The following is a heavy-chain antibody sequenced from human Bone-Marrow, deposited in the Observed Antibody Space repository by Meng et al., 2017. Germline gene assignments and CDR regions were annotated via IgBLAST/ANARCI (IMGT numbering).Heavy chain of an antibody. CDR2: INIDGSST. CDR1: GFKLSSYW. Sequence: VQLREPARVLFQPRGSLRLTRVASGFKLSSYWMNWVRQAPGKGLVSVSRINIDGSSTIYADSVECRFTISRDNAKNTLYLQMNSLRVDDTAVYYCAQLGTTDYWGQGALVTVSS. CDR3: AQLGTTDY. D-gene: IGHD6-13*01. V-gene: IGHV3-74*01. J-gene: IGHJ4*02.